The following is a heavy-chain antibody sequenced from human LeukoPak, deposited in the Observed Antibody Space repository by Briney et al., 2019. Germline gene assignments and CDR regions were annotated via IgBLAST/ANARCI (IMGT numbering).Heavy chain of an antibody. CDR1: GRSINSHY. D-gene: IGHD6-19*01. V-gene: IGHV4-59*08. CDR3: VRRDTGWNYFDY. CDR2: IYYTGKN. J-gene: IGHJ4*02. Sequence: KPSETLSLTCAVSGRSINSHYWGWIRQPPGKGLQWIGDIYYTGKNNYNPPLKSRVTISLDTSKDHLSLNLTSVLAADTAIYYCVRRDTGWNYFDYWGQGILVTVSS.